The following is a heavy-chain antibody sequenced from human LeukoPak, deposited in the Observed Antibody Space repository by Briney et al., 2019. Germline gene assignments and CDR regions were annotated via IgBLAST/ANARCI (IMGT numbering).Heavy chain of an antibody. CDR2: VYGGGNT. CDR1: GYSIRSAYY. J-gene: IGHJ4*02. CDR3: SRGRKGGYNYAAIDF. V-gene: IGHV4-38-2*02. D-gene: IGHD5-18*01. Sequence: PSETLSLTCTVSGYSIRSAYYWGWIRQSPGKGLEWIGAVYGGGNTHYNPSLESRVKISPDTSKNQFSLKPTSVTAADTAVYYCSRGRKGGYNYAAIDFWGQGTLVTVSS.